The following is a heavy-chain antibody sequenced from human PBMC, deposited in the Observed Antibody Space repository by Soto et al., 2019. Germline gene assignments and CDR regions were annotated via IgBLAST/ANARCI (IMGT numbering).Heavy chain of an antibody. D-gene: IGHD3-16*02. Sequence: EVQLVESGGDLVQPGGSLRLSCAGSGFTLTNDWMRWVRQTPGKGLEWVASIKQDAGETYYVDSVKGRFTVSGDSAKNSLYLQMNSLRAEHTAVYYCTSYLYWGQGTLVTVSS. V-gene: IGHV3-7*05. CDR2: IKQDAGET. CDR1: GFTLTNDW. J-gene: IGHJ1*01. CDR3: TSYLY.